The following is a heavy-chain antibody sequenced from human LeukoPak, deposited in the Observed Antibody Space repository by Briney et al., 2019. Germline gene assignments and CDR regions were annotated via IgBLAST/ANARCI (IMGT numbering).Heavy chain of an antibody. J-gene: IGHJ5*02. CDR3: ARQTHGARTNWFDP. D-gene: IGHD1-14*01. CDR1: GGSISSSSYY. Sequence: SETLSLTCTVSGGSISSSSYYWGWIRQPPGKGLEWIGSIYYSGSTYYNPSLKSRVTISVDTSKNQFSLKLSPVTAADTAVYYCARQTHGARTNWFDPWGQGTLVTVSS. CDR2: IYYSGST. V-gene: IGHV4-39*01.